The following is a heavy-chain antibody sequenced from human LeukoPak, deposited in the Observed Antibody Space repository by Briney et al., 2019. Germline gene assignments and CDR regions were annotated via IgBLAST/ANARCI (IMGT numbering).Heavy chain of an antibody. D-gene: IGHD2-21*01. Sequence: ASVTVSCKASGYTFTNYNVNWVRQAPGHGLEWMGWMNPISGYTGYAQKFQGRVTMTRDTSISTAYMELSSLRSEDTAVYYCARGLDGDFLDYNWFDSWGQGTLVTVSS. J-gene: IGHJ5*01. CDR1: GYTFTNYN. V-gene: IGHV1-8*01. CDR3: ARGLDGDFLDYNWFDS. CDR2: MNPISGYT.